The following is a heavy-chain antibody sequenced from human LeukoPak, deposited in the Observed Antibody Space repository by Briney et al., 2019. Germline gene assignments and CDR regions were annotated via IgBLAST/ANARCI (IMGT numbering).Heavy chain of an antibody. CDR3: ARLEAAVFDY. CDR1: GFRLSSYN. J-gene: IGHJ4*02. V-gene: IGHV3-21*01. Sequence: GGSLRLSCAASGFRLSSYNMNWVRQAPGKGLEWVSSITSSSSYIYYADSVKGRFTISRDNAKNSLYLQMNSLRAEDTAVYYCARLEAAVFDYWGQGTLVTVSS. CDR2: ITSSSSYI. D-gene: IGHD6-13*01.